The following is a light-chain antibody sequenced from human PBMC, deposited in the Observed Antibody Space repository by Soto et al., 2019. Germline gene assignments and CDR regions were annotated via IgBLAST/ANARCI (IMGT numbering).Light chain of an antibody. CDR2: GNS. CDR1: SSNIGAGYD. J-gene: IGLJ7*01. V-gene: IGLV1-40*01. CDR3: QSYDSSLSVSAAV. Sequence: QSVLTQPPSVSGAPGQRVTISCTGSSSNIGAGYDVHWYQQLPGTAPKLLIYGNSNRPSGVPDRFSGSKSGTSASLAITGLQAEDEADYYCQSYDSSLSVSAAVFGGGTQLTVL.